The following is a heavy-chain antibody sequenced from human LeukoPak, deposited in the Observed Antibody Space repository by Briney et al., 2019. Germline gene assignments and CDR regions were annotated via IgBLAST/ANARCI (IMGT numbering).Heavy chain of an antibody. CDR1: GYTFIDYY. V-gene: IGHV1-2*02. CDR3: ARIRYYYGSGSYSLGY. CDR2: INPNSGGT. J-gene: IGHJ4*02. Sequence: GASVKVSCKASGYTFIDYYIHWVRQAPGQGLEWMGWINPNSGGTNYVQKFQGRVTMTRDTSISTAYMELSRLISDETAVYYCARIRYYYGSGSYSLGYWGQGTLVTVSS. D-gene: IGHD3-10*01.